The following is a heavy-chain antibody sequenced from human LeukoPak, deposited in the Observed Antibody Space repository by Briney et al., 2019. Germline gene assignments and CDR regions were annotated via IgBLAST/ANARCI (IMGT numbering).Heavy chain of an antibody. CDR3: TRDSGGDSNGYPSR. D-gene: IGHD3-22*01. Sequence: PGGSLRLSCATSAFSVTSNYMSWVRQAPGKGLEWVSVIYKDGSTYHADSVKGGFTISRDNAKNTVNLQMNTLRVEDTGLYYCTRDSGGDSNGYPSRWGQGTLVTVSS. CDR2: IYKDGST. V-gene: IGHV3-66*01. CDR1: AFSVTSNY. J-gene: IGHJ4*02.